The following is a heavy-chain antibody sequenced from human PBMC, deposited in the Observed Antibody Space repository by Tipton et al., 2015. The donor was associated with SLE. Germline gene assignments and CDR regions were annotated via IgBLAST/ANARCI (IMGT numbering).Heavy chain of an antibody. V-gene: IGHV4-59*08. J-gene: IGHJ3*02. D-gene: IGHD1-26*01. CDR3: ARQYGRGAFDI. Sequence: LRLSCTVSGGSISSYYWSWIRQPPGKGLEWIGYIYYSGSTNYNPSPKSRVTISVDTSKNQFSLKLSSVTAADTAVYYCARQYGRGAFDIWGQGTMVTVSS. CDR2: IYYSGST. CDR1: GGSISSYY.